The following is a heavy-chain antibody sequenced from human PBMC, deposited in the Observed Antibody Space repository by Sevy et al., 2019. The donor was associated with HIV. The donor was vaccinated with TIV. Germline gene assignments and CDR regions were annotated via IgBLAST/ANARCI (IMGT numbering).Heavy chain of an antibody. D-gene: IGHD3-3*01. CDR1: GFTFSDYA. CDR2: VTSTGGST. CDR3: AKRSPESLFSFDY. Sequence: GGSLRLSCAASGFTFSDYAMSWVRQAPGKGLEWVSGVTSTGGSTYLADSVKGRFTISRDNSKNTLYLQMNSLRAEDTAVYYCAKRSPESLFSFDYWGQGTLVTVSS. V-gene: IGHV3-23*01. J-gene: IGHJ4*02.